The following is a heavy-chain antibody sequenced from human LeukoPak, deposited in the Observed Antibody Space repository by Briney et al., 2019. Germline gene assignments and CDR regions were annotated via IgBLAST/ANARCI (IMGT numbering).Heavy chain of an antibody. CDR2: INPSGGST. CDR3: ARDRNYDILTGYYRFDY. CDR1: GYTFTGYY. J-gene: IGHJ4*02. V-gene: IGHV1-46*01. Sequence: ASVKVSCKASGYTFTGYYMHWVRQAPGQGLEWMGIINPSGGSTSYAQKFQGRVTMTRDTSTSTVYMELSSLRSEDTAVYYCARDRNYDILTGYYRFDYWGQGTLVTVSS. D-gene: IGHD3-9*01.